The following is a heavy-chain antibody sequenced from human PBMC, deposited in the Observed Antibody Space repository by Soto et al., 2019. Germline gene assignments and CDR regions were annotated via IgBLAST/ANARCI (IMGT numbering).Heavy chain of an antibody. Sequence: QVQLVQSGAEVRKPGSSVKVSCRSSGGIITASAISWVRQAPGQGPEWMGGVIPMFGTAKYPQRFQGRVTINADESTNTVYMQLSSLRSEDTAVYFSAVGFKLDYYSLDVWGQGTTVTVSS. J-gene: IGHJ6*02. CDR1: GGIITASA. CDR3: AVGFKLDYYSLDV. V-gene: IGHV1-69*01. CDR2: VIPMFGTA. D-gene: IGHD3-10*01.